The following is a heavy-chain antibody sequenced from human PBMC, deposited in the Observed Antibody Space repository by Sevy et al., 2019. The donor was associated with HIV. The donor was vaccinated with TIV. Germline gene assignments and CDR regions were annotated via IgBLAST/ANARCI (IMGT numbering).Heavy chain of an antibody. V-gene: IGHV3-48*02. J-gene: IGHJ4*02. CDR3: ARDDTASYLPVS. D-gene: IGHD3-10*01. Sequence: GGSLRLSCAASGFTFSDYSLNWVRQAPGKGLEWVSYISRSGTTRHYAGPVRGGFTISRDDAKNSLYLQMSSLRDEDTAVYYCARDDTASYLPVSWGQGTLVTVSS. CDR2: ISRSGTTR. CDR1: GFTFSDYS.